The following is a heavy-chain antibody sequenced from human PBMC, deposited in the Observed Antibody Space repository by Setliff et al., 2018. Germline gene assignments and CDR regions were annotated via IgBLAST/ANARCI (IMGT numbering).Heavy chain of an antibody. CDR1: GASITNINYY. CDR3: ARLPNYVWGSPVDY. CDR2: IFYSGRT. J-gene: IGHJ4*02. V-gene: IGHV4-39*01. D-gene: IGHD3-16*01. Sequence: LSLTCAVSGASITNINYYWGLIRQPPGKGLEWIGSIFYSGRTFYNPSLKSRVTISVDTSKNQSSLTLSSVTAADTAVYYCARLPNYVWGSPVDYWGQGTLVTVSS.